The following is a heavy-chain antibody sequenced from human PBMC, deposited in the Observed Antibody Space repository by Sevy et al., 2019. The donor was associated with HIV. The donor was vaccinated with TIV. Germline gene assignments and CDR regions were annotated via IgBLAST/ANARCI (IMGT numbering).Heavy chain of an antibody. CDR1: GFSLETFW. V-gene: IGHV3-15*01. CDR3: ATAPGTGY. J-gene: IGHJ4*02. D-gene: IGHD3-10*01. Sequence: GESLKISCAASGFSLETFWIRWVRQAPGKGLEWVGRIKSNSDGGTTDYAAPLEGRFTMSRDDSENKIYLQINNLKIEDTAVYYCATAPGTGYWGQGTLVTVSS. CDR2: IKSNSDGGTT.